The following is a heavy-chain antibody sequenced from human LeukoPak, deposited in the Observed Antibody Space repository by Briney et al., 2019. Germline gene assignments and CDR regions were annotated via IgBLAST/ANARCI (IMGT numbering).Heavy chain of an antibody. V-gene: IGHV4-39*01. CDR1: GGSISSSSYY. J-gene: IGHJ4*02. CDR3: AAYQLRPKPAPPPD. D-gene: IGHD2-2*01. Sequence: SETLSLTCTVSGGSISSSSYYWGWIRQPPGKGLEWIGSIYYSGSTYYNPSLKSRVTISVDTSKNQFSLKLSSVTAADTAVYYCAAYQLRPKPAPPPDWGQGTLVTVS. CDR2: IYYSGST.